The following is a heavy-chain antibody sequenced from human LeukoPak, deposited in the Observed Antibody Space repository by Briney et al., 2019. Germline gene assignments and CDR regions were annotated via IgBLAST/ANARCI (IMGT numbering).Heavy chain of an antibody. CDR3: TTVYSDSSGYYFNYCDY. D-gene: IGHD3-22*01. Sequence: PGGSLRLSCAASGFTVSNAWMSWVRQAPGKGLEWVGRIKSKTDGETTDYAAPVKGRFTISRDDSKNTLYLQMNSLKTEDIAVYYCTTVYSDSSGYYFNYCDYWGQGTLVTVST. J-gene: IGHJ4*02. CDR1: GFTVSNAW. CDR2: IKSKTDGETT. V-gene: IGHV3-15*01.